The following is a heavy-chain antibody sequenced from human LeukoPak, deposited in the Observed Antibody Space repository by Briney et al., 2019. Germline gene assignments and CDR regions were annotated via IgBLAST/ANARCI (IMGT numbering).Heavy chain of an antibody. CDR3: ARVIVVVVAATTYYFDY. V-gene: IGHV4-39*07. Sequence: SETLSLTCTVSGGSISSSSYYWSWIRQPPGKGLEWIGSIYYSGSTYYNPSLKSRVTISVDTSKNQFSLKLSSVTAADTAVYYCARVIVVVVAATTYYFDYWGQGTLVTVSS. CDR1: GGSISSSSYY. CDR2: IYYSGST. D-gene: IGHD2-15*01. J-gene: IGHJ4*02.